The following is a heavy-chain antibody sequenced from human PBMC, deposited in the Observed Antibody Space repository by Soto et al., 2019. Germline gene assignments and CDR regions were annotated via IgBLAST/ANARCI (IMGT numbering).Heavy chain of an antibody. CDR3: AKKGGYCSGGSCFLYFDY. V-gene: IGHV3-23*01. Sequence: EGSLRLSCAASRFTFSSYAMSWVRQAPGKGLEWVSAISGSGGSTYYADSVKGRFTISRDNSKNTLYLQMNSLRAEDTAVYYCAKKGGYCSGGSCFLYFDYWGQGTLVTVSS. CDR2: ISGSGGST. J-gene: IGHJ4*02. CDR1: RFTFSSYA. D-gene: IGHD2-15*01.